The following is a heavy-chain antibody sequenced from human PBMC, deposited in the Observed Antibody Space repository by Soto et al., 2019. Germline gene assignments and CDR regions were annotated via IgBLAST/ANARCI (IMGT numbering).Heavy chain of an antibody. V-gene: IGHV3-11*06. CDR2: ISQTSTYT. J-gene: IGHJ6*02. CDR3: ARDDIPGIAVATYGLDV. CDR1: GFTFSDYY. D-gene: IGHD6-19*01. Sequence: GGSLRLSCAASGFTFSDYYMSWVRQAPGKGLEWLSYISQTSTYTAYADSVRGRFTISRDNAKNTLYLQMNSLRAEDTAVYYCARDDIPGIAVATYGLDVWGQGTTVTVSS.